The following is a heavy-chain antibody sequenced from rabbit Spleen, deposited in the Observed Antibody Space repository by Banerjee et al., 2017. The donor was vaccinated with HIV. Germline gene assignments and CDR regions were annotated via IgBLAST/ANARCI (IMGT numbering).Heavy chain of an antibody. V-gene: IGHV1S40*01. D-gene: IGHD1-1*01. CDR2: IVPIFGVT. J-gene: IGHJ4*01. CDR3: VRDKASTSGDYGPYYFDL. CDR1: GFSFSSSDY. Sequence: QSLEESGGDLVKPGASLTLTCTASGFSFSSSDYMCWVRQAPGKGLEWIGYIVPIFGVTYYASWVNGRFSISRENTQNTVSLQLNSLTAADTATYFCVRDKASTSGDYGPYYFDLWGPGTLVTVS.